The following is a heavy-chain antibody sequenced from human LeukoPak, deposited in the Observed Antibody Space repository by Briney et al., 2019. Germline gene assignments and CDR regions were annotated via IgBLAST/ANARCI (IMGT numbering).Heavy chain of an antibody. V-gene: IGHV4-31*11. CDR3: ARGRDFDY. Sequence: SETLSLTCAVYGGSFSGYYWSWIRQHPGKGLEWIGYIYYSGSTYYNPSLKSRVTISVDTSKNQFSLKLSSVTAADTAVYYCARGRDFDYWGQGTLVTVSS. CDR1: GGSFSGYY. J-gene: IGHJ4*02. CDR2: IYYSGST.